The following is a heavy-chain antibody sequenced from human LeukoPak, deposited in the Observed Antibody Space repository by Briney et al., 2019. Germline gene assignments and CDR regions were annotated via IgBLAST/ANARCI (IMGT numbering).Heavy chain of an antibody. Sequence: ASETLSLTCTVSGGSIGSYYWSWIRQPPGKGLEWIGYIYYSGSTNYNPSLKSRVTISVDTSKNQFSLKLSSVTAADTAVYYCATAAYDFWSGYPSWFDPWGQGTLVTVSP. CDR3: ATAAYDFWSGYPSWFDP. CDR2: IYYSGST. V-gene: IGHV4-59*01. J-gene: IGHJ5*02. D-gene: IGHD3-3*01. CDR1: GGSIGSYY.